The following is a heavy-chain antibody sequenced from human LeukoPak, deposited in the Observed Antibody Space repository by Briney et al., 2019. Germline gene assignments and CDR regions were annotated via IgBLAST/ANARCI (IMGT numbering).Heavy chain of an antibody. Sequence: GGSLRLSCAASGFTFSNAWMSWVRQAPGKGLEWVGRIKSKTDGGTTDYAAPVKGRFTISRDDSKNTLYLQMNSLKTEDTAVYYCTTGYYDILTGYYKLGLDYWGQGTLVTVSS. D-gene: IGHD3-9*01. V-gene: IGHV3-15*01. CDR2: IKSKTDGGTT. CDR3: TTGYYDILTGYYKLGLDY. CDR1: GFTFSNAW. J-gene: IGHJ4*02.